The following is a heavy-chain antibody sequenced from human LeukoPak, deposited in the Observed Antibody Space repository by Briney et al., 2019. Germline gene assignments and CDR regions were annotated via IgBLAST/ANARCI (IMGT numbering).Heavy chain of an antibody. J-gene: IGHJ4*02. CDR2: IYPADSDT. V-gene: IGHV5-51*01. CDR1: GYKFTNYW. Sequence: GESLKISCKGSGYKFTNYWIGWVRQMPGKGLDWMGIIYPADSDTRYSPSFQGQVTISADRSFSTAYLQWSSLKASDTAMYYCARLLSHGYGPSRYFDYWGQGTLVTVSS. CDR3: ARLLSHGYGPSRYFDY. D-gene: IGHD5-18*01.